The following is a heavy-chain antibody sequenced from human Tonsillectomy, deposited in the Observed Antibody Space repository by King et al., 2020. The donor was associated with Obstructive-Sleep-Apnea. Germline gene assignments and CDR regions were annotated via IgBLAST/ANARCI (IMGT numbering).Heavy chain of an antibody. D-gene: IGHD2-21*02. J-gene: IGHJ3*02. CDR3: AKALAYCAGDCYPHDAFDI. V-gene: IGHV3-33*06. CDR2: IWYHGRNK. Sequence: HVQLVESGGGVVQPGRSLRLSCAASGFTFSSYGMHWVRQAPGKGLEWVAVIWYHGRNKYYAASVKGRFTISRDNSKNTLYLQMNSLRAEDTAVYYCAKALAYCAGDCYPHDAFDIWGQGTMVTVSS. CDR1: GFTFSSYG.